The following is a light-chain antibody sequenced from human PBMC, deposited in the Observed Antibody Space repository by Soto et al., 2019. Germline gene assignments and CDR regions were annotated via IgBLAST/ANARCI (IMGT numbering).Light chain of an antibody. CDR1: NTGSKS. CDR2: DDS. J-gene: IGLJ2*01. CDR3: KVLLSISDHVV. V-gene: IGLV3-21*02. Sequence: SYELTQPPSVSVAPEQTARITCGGNNTGSKSVHWYQQKPGQAPVLGVYDDSDRPSEIPDPFSGSNSGNPATMTISRVAAVDEVDYYCKVLLSISDHVVFGGGTKHTVL.